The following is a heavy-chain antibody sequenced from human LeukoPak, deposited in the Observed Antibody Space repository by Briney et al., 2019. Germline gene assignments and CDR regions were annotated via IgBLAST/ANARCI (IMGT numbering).Heavy chain of an antibody. CDR2: IYYSGST. CDR3: ASGVRAGTVY. J-gene: IGHJ4*02. Sequence: SETLSLTCTVFGGSISSGGYYWSWIRQHPGKGLEWIGYIYYSGSTYYNPSLKSRVTISVDTSKNQFSLKLSSVTAADTAVYYCASGVRAGTVYWGQGTLVTVSS. V-gene: IGHV4-31*03. CDR1: GGSISSGGYY. D-gene: IGHD6-19*01.